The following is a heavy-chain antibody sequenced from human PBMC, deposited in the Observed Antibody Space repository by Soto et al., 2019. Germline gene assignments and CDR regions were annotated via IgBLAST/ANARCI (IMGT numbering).Heavy chain of an antibody. CDR3: ASLVQLEQNWYFDL. CDR2: IDYSGST. Sequence: QVQLQESGPGLVKPSETLSLTCSVSGGSVSSGSYYWSWIRQPPGKGLEWIGYIDYSGSTNYNPSLQSRVTISLDTSKNQFSLQLSSVTAAVTAVYYCASLVQLEQNWYFDLWGRGTLVTVSS. CDR1: GGSVSSGSYY. J-gene: IGHJ2*01. V-gene: IGHV4-61*01. D-gene: IGHD1-1*01.